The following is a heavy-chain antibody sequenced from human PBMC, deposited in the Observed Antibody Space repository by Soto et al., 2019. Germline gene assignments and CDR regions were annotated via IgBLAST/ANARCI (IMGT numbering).Heavy chain of an antibody. V-gene: IGHV3-30*18. D-gene: IGHD3-16*01. CDR1: GFTFNSYG. J-gene: IGHJ4*02. CDR3: SKDLDGLQGLVDSAFCFDY. Sequence: QVQLVESGGGVVQPGRSLRLSCAASGFTFNSYGMHWVRQAPGKGLEWVAVISYDGSDKYYADYVKGRFTISRDNSKNTLYLQINSLRAEDTAVYYCSKDLDGLQGLVDSAFCFDYWGQGTLVTVSS. CDR2: ISYDGSDK.